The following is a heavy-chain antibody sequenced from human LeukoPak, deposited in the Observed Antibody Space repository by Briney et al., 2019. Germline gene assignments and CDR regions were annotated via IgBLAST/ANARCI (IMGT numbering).Heavy chain of an antibody. D-gene: IGHD1-14*01. V-gene: IGHV3-30*03. CDR2: ISYDGSNK. CDR3: ARDRPHDAFDI. J-gene: IGHJ3*02. Sequence: PGGSLRLSCAASGLTFSSYAMSWVRQAPGKGLEWVAVISYDGSNKYYADSVKGRFTISRDNSKNTLYLQMNSLRAEDTAVYYCARDRPHDAFDIWGQGTMVTVSS. CDR1: GLTFSSYA.